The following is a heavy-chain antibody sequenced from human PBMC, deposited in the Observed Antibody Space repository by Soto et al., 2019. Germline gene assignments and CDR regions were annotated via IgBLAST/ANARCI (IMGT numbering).Heavy chain of an antibody. CDR2: ISTYNGNT. CDR3: ARRLNGDYDY. D-gene: IGHD4-17*01. V-gene: IGHV1-18*01. CDR1: GYSFTTSG. Sequence: QAQLVQSGAEVKEPGASVKVSCKDSGYSFTTSGITWVRQAPGQGLEWMGWISTYNGNTNYAQKLQARVTLTTDTATSTADMQLRSPRSDATAVYFSARRLNGDYDYWGQGTLVTVSA. J-gene: IGHJ4*02.